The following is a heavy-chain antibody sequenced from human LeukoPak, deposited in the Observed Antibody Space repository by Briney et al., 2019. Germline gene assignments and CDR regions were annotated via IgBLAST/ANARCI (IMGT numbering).Heavy chain of an antibody. CDR2: INHSGST. V-gene: IGHV4-34*01. CDR3: AKGISWHYPRPRFSNWFDP. Sequence: NPSETLSLTCAVYGGSFSGYYWSWIRQPPGKGLEWIGEINHSGSTNYNPSLKSRVTISVDTSKNQFSLKLSSVTAADTAVYYCAKGISWHYPRPRFSNWFDPWGQGTLVTVSS. CDR1: GGSFSGYY. D-gene: IGHD2-2*01. J-gene: IGHJ5*02.